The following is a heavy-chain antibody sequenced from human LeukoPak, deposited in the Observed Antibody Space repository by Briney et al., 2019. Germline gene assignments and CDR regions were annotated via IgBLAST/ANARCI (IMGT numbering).Heavy chain of an antibody. CDR2: IYYSGST. J-gene: IGHJ6*03. Sequence: SETLSLTCAVSGDSISSNYWWTWVRQPPGKGLEWIGSIYYSGSTYYNPSLKSRVTISVDTSKNQFSLKLSSVTAADTAVYYCARVGHSSGWYAYYYYYMDVWGKGTTVTVSS. D-gene: IGHD6-19*01. CDR1: GDSISSNYW. V-gene: IGHV4-4*02. CDR3: ARVGHSSGWYAYYYYYMDV.